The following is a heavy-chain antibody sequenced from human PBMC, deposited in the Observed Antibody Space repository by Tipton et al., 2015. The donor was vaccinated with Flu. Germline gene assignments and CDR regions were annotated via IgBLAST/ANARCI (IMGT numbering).Heavy chain of an antibody. J-gene: IGHJ5*02. D-gene: IGHD2-21*02. CDR3: ARYPEFCGGNCYADL. V-gene: IGHV1-69*01. Sequence: QMQLVQSGAEVKKAGSSVKVSCKASGGAFSNYGIAWVRQAPGQGLEWMGEIIPLLGTTNYAQNFQGRVTMTADYMEVTSLKSDDTAVYYCARYPEFCGGNCYADLWGQGTLVTVSS. CDR2: IIPLLGTT. CDR1: GGAFSNYG.